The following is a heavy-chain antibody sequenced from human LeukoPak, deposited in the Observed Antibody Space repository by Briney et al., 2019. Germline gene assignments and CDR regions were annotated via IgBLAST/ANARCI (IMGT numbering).Heavy chain of an antibody. D-gene: IGHD7-27*01. Sequence: PGGSLRLSCAASGFTFSSYGMHWVRQAPGKGLEWVAVISYDGSNKYYADSVKGRFTISRDNSKNTLYLQMNSLRAEDTAVYYCAKDLADWGDLDYWGQGTLVTVSS. CDR1: GFTFSSYG. V-gene: IGHV3-30*18. CDR2: ISYDGSNK. CDR3: AKDLADWGDLDY. J-gene: IGHJ4*02.